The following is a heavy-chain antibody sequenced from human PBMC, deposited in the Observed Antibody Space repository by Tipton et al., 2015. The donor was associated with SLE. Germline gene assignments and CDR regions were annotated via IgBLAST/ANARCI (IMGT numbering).Heavy chain of an antibody. CDR2: IYHSGST. J-gene: IGHJ4*02. CDR1: GYSISSGYY. CDR3: ARDKSIGYFDY. Sequence: TLSLTCAVSGYSISSGYYWGWIRQPPGKGLEWIGSIYHSGSTYYNPSLKSRVTISVDTSKNQFSLKLSSVTAADTAVYYCARDKSIGYFDYWGQGTLVTVSS. V-gene: IGHV4-38-2*02. D-gene: IGHD3-3*02.